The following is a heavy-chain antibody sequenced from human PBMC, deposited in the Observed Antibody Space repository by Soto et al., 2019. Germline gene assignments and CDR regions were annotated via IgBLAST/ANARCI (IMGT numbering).Heavy chain of an antibody. CDR2: ISWDGNTK. CDR1: GFTFGDHT. J-gene: IGHJ5*02. Sequence: PGGSLRLSCAASGFTFGDHTMHWVRQAPGKGLEWVSLISWDGNTKYYADSAKGRFTISRDNAKSSVYLQMNSLRAEDTAVYYCAREGALKPFSSWGQGALVTVSS. V-gene: IGHV3-43*01. CDR3: AREGALKPFSS.